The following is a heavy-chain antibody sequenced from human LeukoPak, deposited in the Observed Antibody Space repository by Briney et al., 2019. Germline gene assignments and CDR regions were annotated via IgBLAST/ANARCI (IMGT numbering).Heavy chain of an antibody. D-gene: IGHD3-22*01. J-gene: IGHJ1*01. CDR3: ARAVYDSSGYYSEYFQK. CDR1: GGSFSGYY. CDR2: INHSGST. V-gene: IGHV4-34*01. Sequence: SETLSLTCAVYGGSFSGYYWSWIRQPPGKGLEWIGEINHSGSTNYNPSLKSRVTISVDTSKNQFSLKLSSVTAADTAVYYCARAVYDSSGYYSEYFQKWGQGTLVTVSS.